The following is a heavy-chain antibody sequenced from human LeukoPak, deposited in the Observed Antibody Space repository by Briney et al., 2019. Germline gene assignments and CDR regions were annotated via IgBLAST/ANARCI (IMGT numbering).Heavy chain of an antibody. CDR3: ARDVKTRYCSSTSCYVPFDY. D-gene: IGHD2-2*01. Sequence: GGSLRLSCAASGFTFSDYYMSWIRQAPGKWLEWVSYISSSGSTIYYADSVKGRFTISRDNAKNSLYLQMNSLRAEDTAVYYCARDVKTRYCSSTSCYVPFDYWGQGTLVTVSS. J-gene: IGHJ4*02. V-gene: IGHV3-11*04. CDR2: ISSSGSTI. CDR1: GFTFSDYY.